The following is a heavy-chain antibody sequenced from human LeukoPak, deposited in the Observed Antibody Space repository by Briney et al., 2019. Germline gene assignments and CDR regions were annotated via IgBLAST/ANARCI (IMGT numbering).Heavy chain of an antibody. D-gene: IGHD3-10*01. CDR2: INHSGST. Sequence: TSETLSLTCAVYGGSFSGYYWSWIRQPPGKGLEWIGEINHSGSTNYNPSLKSRVTISVDTSKNQFSLKLSSVTAADTAVYYCARHVISSGQLGVFWGYFDYWGQGTLVTVSS. J-gene: IGHJ4*02. CDR1: GGSFSGYY. V-gene: IGHV4-34*01. CDR3: ARHVISSGQLGVFWGYFDY.